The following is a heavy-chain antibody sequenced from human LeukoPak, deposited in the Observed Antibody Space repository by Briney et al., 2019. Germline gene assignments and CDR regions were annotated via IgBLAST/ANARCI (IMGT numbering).Heavy chain of an antibody. CDR2: IRGNGET. D-gene: IGHD1/OR15-1a*01. J-gene: IGHJ4*02. V-gene: IGHV3-23*01. CDR3: AKGRTNDY. CDR1: GLSFSSFA. Sequence: PGGSLRLSCAASGLSFSSFAMSWVRQGPARGLEWVSSIRGNGETFYADSVKGRFTLSSDSSGNTVYFQLNNLRVEDTAIYYCAKGRTNDYWGQGTLVTVSS.